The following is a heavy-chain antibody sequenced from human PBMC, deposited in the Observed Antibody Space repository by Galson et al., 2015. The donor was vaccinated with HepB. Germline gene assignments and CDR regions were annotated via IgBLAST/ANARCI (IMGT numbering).Heavy chain of an antibody. Sequence: SLRLSCAASGFSIRNNWMHWVRQVPGKGLVWVSRTNEDGSTTNYADSVKGRFTISKDNAKNTLHLQMNNLRAEDTAVYYCSRDTFGPYDYWGQGTLVTVSS. CDR3: SRDTFGPYDY. J-gene: IGHJ4*02. D-gene: IGHD3-16*01. CDR1: GFSIRNNW. CDR2: TNEDGSTT. V-gene: IGHV3-74*01.